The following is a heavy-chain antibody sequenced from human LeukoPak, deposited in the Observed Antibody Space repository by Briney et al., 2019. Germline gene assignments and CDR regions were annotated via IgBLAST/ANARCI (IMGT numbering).Heavy chain of an antibody. J-gene: IGHJ4*02. Sequence: PGRSLRLSCAASGFTFSSYGMHWVRQAPGKGLEWVAVISCDGSNKYYADSVKGRFTISRDNSKNTLYLQMNSLRAEDTAVYYCARESRQLAPGIFDYWGQGTLVTVSS. CDR1: GFTFSSYG. V-gene: IGHV3-30*03. CDR3: ARESRQLAPGIFDY. D-gene: IGHD6-6*01. CDR2: ISCDGSNK.